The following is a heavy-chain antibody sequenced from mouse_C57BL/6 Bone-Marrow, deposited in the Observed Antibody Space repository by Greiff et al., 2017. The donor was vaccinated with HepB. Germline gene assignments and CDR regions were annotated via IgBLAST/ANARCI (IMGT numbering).Heavy chain of an antibody. CDR3: ARDLVTTGRGFAY. Sequence: ESGPGLVKPSQSLSLTCSVTGYSITSGYYWNWIRQFPGNKLEWMGYISYDGSNNYNPSLKNRISITRDTSKNQFFLKLNSVTTEDTATYYCARDLVTTGRGFAYWGQGTLVTVSA. D-gene: IGHD2-2*01. CDR1: GYSITSGYY. V-gene: IGHV3-6*01. CDR2: ISYDGSN. J-gene: IGHJ3*01.